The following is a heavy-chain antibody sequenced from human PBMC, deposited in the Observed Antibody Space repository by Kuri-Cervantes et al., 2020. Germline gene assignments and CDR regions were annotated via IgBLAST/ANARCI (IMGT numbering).Heavy chain of an antibody. D-gene: IGHD1-26*01. V-gene: IGHV1-24*01. Sequence: ASVKVSCKVSGYTLTELSMHWVRQAPGKGLEWMGGFDPEDGETIYAQKFQGRVTMTEDTSTDTAYMGLSSLRSEDTAVYYCATERGSGSFRSTYAFDIWGQGTMVTVSS. CDR3: ATERGSGSFRSTYAFDI. CDR1: GYTLTELS. CDR2: FDPEDGET. J-gene: IGHJ3*02.